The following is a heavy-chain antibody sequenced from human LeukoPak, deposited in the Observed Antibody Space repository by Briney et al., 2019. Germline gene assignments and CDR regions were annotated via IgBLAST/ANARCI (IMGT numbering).Heavy chain of an antibody. CDR1: GRSISRYY. CDR3: ARGADYYDSSGYYLYYFDY. D-gene: IGHD3-22*01. CDR2: IYYSGCT. V-gene: IGHV4-59*01. Sequence: SETLSLTCILSGRSISRYYWSWIRQPPGKGLEGIGYIYYSGCTNYNPTLKSRVTISVDTSKNQFSLKLSSVTAADTAVYYCARGADYYDSSGYYLYYFDYWGQGTLVTVSS. J-gene: IGHJ4*02.